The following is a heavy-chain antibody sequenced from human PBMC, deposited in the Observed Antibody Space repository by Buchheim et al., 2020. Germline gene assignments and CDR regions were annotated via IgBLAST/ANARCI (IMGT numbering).Heavy chain of an antibody. D-gene: IGHD3-3*01. CDR2: IWYDGSNK. Sequence: QVQLVESGGGVVQPGRSLRLSCAASGFTFSSYGMHWVRQAPGKGLECVADIWYDGSNKYYADSVKGRFTISRDNSKNTLYLQMNSLRAEDTAVYYCAKLPSRTITIFGVVTTGTPGYWGQGTL. CDR3: AKLPSRTITIFGVVTTGTPGY. CDR1: GFTFSSYG. V-gene: IGHV3-33*06. J-gene: IGHJ4*02.